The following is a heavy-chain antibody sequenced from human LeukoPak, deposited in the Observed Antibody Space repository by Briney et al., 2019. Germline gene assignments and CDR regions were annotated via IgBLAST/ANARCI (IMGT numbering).Heavy chain of an antibody. V-gene: IGHV3-23*01. D-gene: IGHD1-26*01. CDR3: ARAAYYRFDY. J-gene: IGHJ4*02. CDR1: GFTFSSYA. Sequence: GGSLRLSCAASGFTFSSYAMSWVRQAPGKGLEWVSAISGSGGSTYYADSVKGRFTISRDNAENTLYLQMSSLRAEDTAIYFCARAAYYRFDYWGQGTLVTVSS. CDR2: ISGSGGST.